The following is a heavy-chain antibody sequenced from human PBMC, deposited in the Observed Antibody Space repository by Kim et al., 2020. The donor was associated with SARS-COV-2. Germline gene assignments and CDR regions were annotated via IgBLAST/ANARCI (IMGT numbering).Heavy chain of an antibody. CDR3: ARDGWGKAAGTYYYYGMDI. CDR1: GGTFSSYA. D-gene: IGHD6-13*01. CDR2: IIPIFGTA. V-gene: IGHV1-69*13. J-gene: IGHJ6*02. Sequence: SVKVSCKASGGTFSSYAISWVRQAPGQGLEWMGGIIPIFGTANYAQKFQGRVTITADESTSTAYMELSSLRSEDTAVYYCARDGWGKAAGTYYYYGMDIWGQGTTVTVSS.